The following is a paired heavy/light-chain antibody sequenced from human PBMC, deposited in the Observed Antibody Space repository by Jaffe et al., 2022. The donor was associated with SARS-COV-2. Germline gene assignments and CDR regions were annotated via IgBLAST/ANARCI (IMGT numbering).Heavy chain of an antibody. D-gene: IGHD6-13*01. J-gene: IGHJ4*02. CDR1: GFTFSSYA. CDR3: AKGGAWSSSWFPETSWVSFDY. CDR2: ISGSGGST. Sequence: EVQLLESGGGLVQPGGSLRLSCAASGFTFSSYAMSWVRQAPGKGLEWVSAISGSGGSTYYADSVKGRFTISRDNSKNTLYLQMNSLRAEDTAVYYCAKGGAWSSSWFPETSWVSFDYWGQGTLVTVSS. V-gene: IGHV3-23*01.
Light chain of an antibody. Sequence: DIQMTQSPSSLSASVGDRVTITCRASQGISNYLAWYQQKPGKVPKLLIYAASTLQSGVPSRFSGSGSGTDFTLTISSLQPEDVATYYCQKYNSAPFTFGPGTKVDIK. J-gene: IGKJ3*01. CDR1: QGISNY. V-gene: IGKV1-27*01. CDR2: AAS. CDR3: QKYNSAPFT.